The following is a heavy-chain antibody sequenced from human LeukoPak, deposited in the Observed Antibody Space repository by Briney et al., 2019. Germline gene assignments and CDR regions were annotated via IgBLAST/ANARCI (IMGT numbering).Heavy chain of an antibody. CDR1: RFTFSNFA. D-gene: IGHD6-19*01. J-gene: IGHJ4*02. Sequence: GGSLRLSCAPSRFTFSNFAMSWVRQAPGKGLEWVSGTSWNSGSTGYADSVKGRFTLSRDNAKNSLYLQMNSLRAEDTALYYCAKDIGSGWFYYFDYWGQGTLVSVSS. V-gene: IGHV3-9*01. CDR3: AKDIGSGWFYYFDY. CDR2: TSWNSGST.